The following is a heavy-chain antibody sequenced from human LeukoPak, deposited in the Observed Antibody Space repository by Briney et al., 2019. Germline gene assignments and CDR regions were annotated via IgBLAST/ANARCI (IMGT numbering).Heavy chain of an antibody. CDR2: IYSSGTS. D-gene: IGHD3-3*01. J-gene: IGHJ5*02. V-gene: IGHV4-59*12. CDR3: ARITIFGVADRFDP. Sequence: PSETLSLTCTVSGGSISGYYWSWIRQPPGKALEWIAYIYSSGTSTYNPSLKNRGTISVDTSKNQFSLKLSSVTAADTAVYYCARITIFGVADRFDPWGQGTLVTVSS. CDR1: GGSISGYY.